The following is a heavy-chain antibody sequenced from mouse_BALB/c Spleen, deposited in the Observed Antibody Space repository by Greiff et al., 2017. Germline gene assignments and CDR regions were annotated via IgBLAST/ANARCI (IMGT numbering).Heavy chain of an antibody. J-gene: IGHJ2*01. CDR1: GFTFSSYT. D-gene: IGHD1-1*01. CDR3: ARYRGYTTVENYFDY. CDR2: ISSGGGNT. V-gene: IGHV5-9*03. Sequence: DVMLVESGGGLVKPGGSLKLSCAASGFTFSSYTMSWVRQTPEKRLEWVATISSGGGNTYYPDSVKGRFTISRDNAKNNLYLQMSSLRSEDTALYYCARYRGYTTVENYFDYWGQGTTLTVSS.